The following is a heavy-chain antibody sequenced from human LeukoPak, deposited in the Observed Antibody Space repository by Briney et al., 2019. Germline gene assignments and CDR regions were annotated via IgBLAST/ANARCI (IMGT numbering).Heavy chain of an antibody. D-gene: IGHD1-1*01. CDR1: GYTLTSYA. CDR2: INTDTGNP. V-gene: IGHV7-4-1*02. J-gene: IGHJ5*02. CDR3: ARSGRTNWFDP. Sequence: ASVKVSCKASGYTLTSYAMNWVRQAPGQGLEWMGWINTDTGNPTYAQGFTGRFVFSLDTSVSTAYLQISSLKAEDTAVYYCARSGRTNWFDPWGQGTLVTVSS.